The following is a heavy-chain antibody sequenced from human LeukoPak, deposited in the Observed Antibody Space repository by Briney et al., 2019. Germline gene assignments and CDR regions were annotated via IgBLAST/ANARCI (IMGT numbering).Heavy chain of an antibody. J-gene: IGHJ4*02. CDR1: GFPFSSYW. V-gene: IGHV3-7*05. CDR2: IKQDGSEE. D-gene: IGHD1-7*01. CDR3: ARSRTGTLLDPRKNFFNY. Sequence: GGSLRLSCAASGFPFSSYWMSWVRQAPGRGLEWVAIIKQDGSEEYYVDSVKGRFTISRDNAKNSLYLQMNSLRAEDTAVYYCARSRTGTLLDPRKNFFNYWGQGTLVTVSS.